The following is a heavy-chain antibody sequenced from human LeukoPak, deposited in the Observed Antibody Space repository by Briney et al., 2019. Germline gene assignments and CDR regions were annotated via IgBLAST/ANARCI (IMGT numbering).Heavy chain of an antibody. J-gene: IGHJ6*02. CDR2: ISSSGSTI. CDR1: GFTFSNYA. V-gene: IGHV3-11*01. D-gene: IGHD3-10*01. Sequence: PGGSLRLSCAASGFTFSNYAMSWVRQAPGKGLEWVSYISSSGSTIYYADSVKGRFTISRDNAKNSLYLQMNSLRAEDTAVYYCARDIWFGGSRVGYYYGMDVWGQGTTVTVSS. CDR3: ARDIWFGGSRVGYYYGMDV.